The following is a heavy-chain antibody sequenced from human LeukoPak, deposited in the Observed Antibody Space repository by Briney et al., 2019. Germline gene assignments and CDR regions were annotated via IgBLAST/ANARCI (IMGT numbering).Heavy chain of an antibody. Sequence: GGSLRLSCAASEFTFSSYAMSWVRQAPGKGLEWVSAISGSGGSTYYADSVKGRFTISRDNSKNTLYLQMNSLRAEDTAVYYCAKTEGDSSGYYYDYWGQGTLVTVSS. CDR3: AKTEGDSSGYYYDY. CDR2: ISGSGGST. J-gene: IGHJ4*02. D-gene: IGHD3-22*01. CDR1: EFTFSSYA. V-gene: IGHV3-23*01.